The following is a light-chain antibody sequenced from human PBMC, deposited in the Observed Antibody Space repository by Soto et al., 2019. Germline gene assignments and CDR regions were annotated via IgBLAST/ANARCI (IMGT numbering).Light chain of an antibody. Sequence: DIQITQSPYSLSASVGYRVTITWQASQDISSYLAWYQQKPGKAPKLLIYDASNLESGVPSRFSGSGSGTEFTLTISSLQPDDFATYYCQQFRTFGQGTKVDI. CDR2: DAS. V-gene: IGKV1-16*01. CDR1: QDISSY. CDR3: QQFRT. J-gene: IGKJ1*01.